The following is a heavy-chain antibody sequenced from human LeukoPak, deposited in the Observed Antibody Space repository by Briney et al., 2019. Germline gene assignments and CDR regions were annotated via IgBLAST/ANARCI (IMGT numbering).Heavy chain of an antibody. CDR3: AKGSGWYRFLFDY. CDR1: GFTFSSYA. CDR2: IIGSGGST. J-gene: IGHJ4*02. V-gene: IGHV3-23*01. Sequence: PGGSLRLSCAASGFTFSSYAMSWVRQAPGKGLEWVSAIIGSGGSTYYADFVKGRFTISRENSKNTLYLQMNSLRAEDTAVYYCAKGSGWYRFLFDYWGQGTLVTVSS. D-gene: IGHD6-19*01.